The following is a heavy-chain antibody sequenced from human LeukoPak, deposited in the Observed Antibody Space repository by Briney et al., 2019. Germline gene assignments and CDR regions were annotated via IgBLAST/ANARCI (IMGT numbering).Heavy chain of an antibody. CDR2: ITSSGDGT. CDR1: GFTFTSYA. V-gene: IGHV3-23*01. D-gene: IGHD4-23*01. Sequence: PGGSLRLSCEASGFTFTSYAMHWVRQAPGKGLEWVSSITSSGDGTFYTDALSGRFTISRDNGKKAAFLQMKNLRRGDSALYYCAKGTDNSGRQNFDIWGQGTLVTVSS. CDR3: AKGTDNSGRQNFDI. J-gene: IGHJ4*02.